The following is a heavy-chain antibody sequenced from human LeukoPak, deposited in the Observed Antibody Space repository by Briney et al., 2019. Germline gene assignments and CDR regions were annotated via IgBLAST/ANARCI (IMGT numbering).Heavy chain of an antibody. CDR3: ATTHYDILTDYCGYFDF. CDR2: VYYSGST. CDR1: GGSISSYY. J-gene: IGHJ4*02. Sequence: MSSETLSLTCTVSGGSISSYYWSWIRQPPGKGLEWIGYVYYSGSTNYNPSLKSRVTISIDTSKNQFSLKLSSVTAADTAVYYCATTHYDILTDYCGYFDFWGQGTLVTVSS. D-gene: IGHD3-9*01. V-gene: IGHV4-59*08.